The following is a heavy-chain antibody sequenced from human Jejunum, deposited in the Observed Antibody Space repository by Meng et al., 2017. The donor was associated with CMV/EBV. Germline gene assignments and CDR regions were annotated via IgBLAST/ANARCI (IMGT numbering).Heavy chain of an antibody. Sequence: FSWFPLRASGAGVGWIRQPPGKALEWLALVYWDDEKRYRPSLKDRLTIAKDASKNQVVLTLADIDLADTATYFCAHLEFLTSFCFDFWGPGTLVTVSS. D-gene: IGHD2/OR15-2a*01. V-gene: IGHV2-5*02. CDR2: VYWDDEK. CDR1: WFPLRASGAG. J-gene: IGHJ4*02. CDR3: AHLEFLTSFCFDF.